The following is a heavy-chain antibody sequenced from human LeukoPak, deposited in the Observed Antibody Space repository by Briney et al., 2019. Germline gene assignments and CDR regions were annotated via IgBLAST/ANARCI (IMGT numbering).Heavy chain of an antibody. J-gene: IGHJ4*02. CDR2: ISYDGSNK. Sequence: GRSLRLSCAASGFTFSSYAMHWVRQAPGNGLEWVAVISYDGSNKYYADSVKGRFTISRDNSKNTLYLQMNSLRAEDTAVYYCARGPQVLRYFDWLERGSYFDYWGQGTLVTVSS. CDR3: ARGPQVLRYFDWLERGSYFDY. D-gene: IGHD3-9*01. V-gene: IGHV3-30-3*01. CDR1: GFTFSSYA.